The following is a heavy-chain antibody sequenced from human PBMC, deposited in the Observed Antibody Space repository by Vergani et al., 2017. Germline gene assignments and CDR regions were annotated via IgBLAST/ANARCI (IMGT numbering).Heavy chain of an antibody. J-gene: IGHJ2*01. CDR2: VDPEEGET. D-gene: IGHD6-19*01. Sequence: VQLVQSGAEVKKPGATVKISCKVSGYTFTGFYFHWVQQAPGKGLEWMGLVDPEEGETIYAEEFQGRVTITADTSTDTAYMELSSLRPEDTAVYYGVPRGQVAVTEEYWYFDVWGSGTMVTVSS. V-gene: IGHV1-69-2*01. CDR1: GYTFTGFY. CDR3: VPRGQVAVTEEYWYFDV.